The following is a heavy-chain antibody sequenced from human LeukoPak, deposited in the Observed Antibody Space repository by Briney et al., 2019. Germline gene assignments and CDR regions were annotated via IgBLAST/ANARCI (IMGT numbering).Heavy chain of an antibody. J-gene: IGHJ6*04. CDR1: GFTFGSYG. V-gene: IGHV3-30*18. CDR2: ISYDGSNK. CDR3: AKVDCSSTSCYYGMDV. Sequence: GGSLRLSCAASGFTFGSYGTHWVRQAPGKGLEWVAVISYDGSNKYYADSVKGRFTISRDNSKNTLYLQMNSLRAEDTAVYYCAKVDCSSTSCYYGMDVWGKGTTVTVSS. D-gene: IGHD2-2*01.